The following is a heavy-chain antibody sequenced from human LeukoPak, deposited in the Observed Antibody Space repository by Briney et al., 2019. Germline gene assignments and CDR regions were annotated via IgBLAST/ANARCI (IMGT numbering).Heavy chain of an antibody. CDR3: AKRAVVIRVILVGFHKEAYYFDS. V-gene: IGHV3-23*01. CDR1: GFMFSRFG. CDR2: IHGNGETT. J-gene: IGHJ4*02. D-gene: IGHD3-22*01. Sequence: PGGSLRLSCVGSGFMFSRFGLIWVRQAPGKGLEGVSGIHGNGETTYYGDSVKGRFTISRDNPRNTLYLQMNSLRAEDTAVYFCAKRAVVIRVILVGFHKEAYYFDSWGQGALVTVSS.